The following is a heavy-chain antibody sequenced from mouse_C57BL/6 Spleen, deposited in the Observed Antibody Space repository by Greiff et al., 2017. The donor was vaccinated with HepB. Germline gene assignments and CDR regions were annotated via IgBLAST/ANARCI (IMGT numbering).Heavy chain of an antibody. CDR3: ARGTVVAEDY. CDR1: GYTFTSYW. D-gene: IGHD1-1*01. J-gene: IGHJ2*01. V-gene: IGHV1-69*01. Sequence: QVQLQQSGAELVMPGASVKLSCKASGYTFTSYWMHWVKQRPGQGLEWIGEIDPSDSYTNYNQKFKGKSTLTVDKSSSTAYMQLRSLTSEDSAVYYCARGTVVAEDYWGQGTTLTVSS. CDR2: IDPSDSYT.